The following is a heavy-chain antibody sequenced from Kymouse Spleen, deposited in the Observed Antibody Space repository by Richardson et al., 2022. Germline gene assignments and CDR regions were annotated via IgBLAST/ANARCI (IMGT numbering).Heavy chain of an antibody. V-gene: IGHV4-39*01. J-gene: IGHJ6*02. CDR1: GGSISSSSYY. CDR3: ARLITIFGYYYGMDV. Sequence: QLQLQESGPGLVKPSETLSLTCTVSGGSISSSSYYWGWIRQPPGKGLEWIGSIYYSGSTYYNPSLKSRVTISVDTSKNQFSLKLSSVTAADTAVYYCARLITIFGYYYGMDVWGQGTTVTVSS. CDR2: IYYSGST. D-gene: IGHD3-3*01.